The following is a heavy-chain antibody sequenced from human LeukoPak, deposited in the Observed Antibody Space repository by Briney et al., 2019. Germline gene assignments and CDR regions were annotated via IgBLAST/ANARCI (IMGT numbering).Heavy chain of an antibody. J-gene: IGHJ4*02. Sequence: ASVKVSCKVSGYTLTELSMHWVRQAPGKGLEWMGGFDPEDGETIYAQKFQGRVTMTEDTSTDTAYMELSSLRSEDTAVYYCAKNGVGDITVGYWGQGTLVTVSS. CDR2: FDPEDGET. D-gene: IGHD2-15*01. V-gene: IGHV1-24*01. CDR1: GYTLTELS. CDR3: AKNGVGDITVGY.